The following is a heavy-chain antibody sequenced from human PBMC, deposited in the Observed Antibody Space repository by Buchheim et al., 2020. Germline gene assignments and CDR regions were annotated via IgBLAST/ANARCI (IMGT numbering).Heavy chain of an antibody. CDR1: GFTISSYA. CDR3: AKGGPSSLYYFDY. Sequence: EVQLLESGGGLVQPGGSLRLSCAASGFTISSYAMRWVRQAPGKGLEWVSTIGSGGNTYYADSVKGQFTISRDNSKNTLSVQMHSLRAEDTAVYYCAKGGPSSLYYFDYWGQGTL. V-gene: IGHV3-23*01. CDR2: IGSGGNT. J-gene: IGHJ4*02. D-gene: IGHD5-12*01.